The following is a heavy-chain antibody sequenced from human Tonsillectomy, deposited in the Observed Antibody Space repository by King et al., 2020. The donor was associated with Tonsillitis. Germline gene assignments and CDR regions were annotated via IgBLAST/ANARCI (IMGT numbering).Heavy chain of an antibody. CDR2: ISAYNGNT. D-gene: IGHD3-22*01. CDR3: ARDRHYYDSSAYYYFDY. J-gene: IGHJ4*02. Sequence: QLVQSGAEVKKPGASVKVSCKASGYTFTSYGFSWVRQAPGQGLEWMGWISAYNGNTNFAQKLQGRVTMTTDTSTSTAYMELRSLRSDDTAGYYCARDRHYYDSSAYYYFDYWGQGTLVTVSS. V-gene: IGHV1-18*01. CDR1: GYTFTSYG.